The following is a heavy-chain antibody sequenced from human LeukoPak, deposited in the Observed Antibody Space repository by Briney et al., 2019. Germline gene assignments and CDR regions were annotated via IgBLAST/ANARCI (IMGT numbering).Heavy chain of an antibody. CDR1: GYTFTGYY. CDR3: ARDYYYDSARNH. V-gene: IGHV1-2*02. Sequence: ASVKVSCKASGYTFTGYYMHWVRQAPGQGLEWMGWINPNSGGTNYAQKFQGRVTMTRDTSISTAYMELSRLRSDDTAVYYCARDYYYDSARNHWGQGTLVTVSS. CDR2: INPNSGGT. J-gene: IGHJ5*02. D-gene: IGHD3-22*01.